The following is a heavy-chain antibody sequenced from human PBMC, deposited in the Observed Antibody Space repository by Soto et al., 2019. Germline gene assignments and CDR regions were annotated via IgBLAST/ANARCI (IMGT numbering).Heavy chain of an antibody. CDR2: ITSSSDYT. CDR1: GFTFSAYY. Sequence: QEQLVESGGGLVRPGGSLRLSCAASGFTFSAYYMTWMRQAPGKGLEWVSYITSSSDYTNYAGSVKGRFTISRDNAKNALYLQMNSLRVEDTAVYYCVSEYYYGMDVWGQGTTVTVSS. CDR3: VSEYYYGMDV. J-gene: IGHJ6*02. V-gene: IGHV3-11*05.